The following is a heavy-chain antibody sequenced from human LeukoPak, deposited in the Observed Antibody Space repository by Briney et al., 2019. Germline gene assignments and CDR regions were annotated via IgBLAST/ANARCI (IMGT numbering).Heavy chain of an antibody. CDR2: IIPIFGTA. CDR1: GGTFSSYA. Sequence: ASVKVSCKASGGTFSSYAISWVRQAPGQGLEWMGGIIPIFGTANYAQKFQGRVTITTDESTSTAYMELSSLRSEDTAVYYCAREYCGGDCYPFLSGLFDYWGQGTLVTVSS. J-gene: IGHJ4*02. CDR3: AREYCGGDCYPFLSGLFDY. V-gene: IGHV1-69*05. D-gene: IGHD2-21*02.